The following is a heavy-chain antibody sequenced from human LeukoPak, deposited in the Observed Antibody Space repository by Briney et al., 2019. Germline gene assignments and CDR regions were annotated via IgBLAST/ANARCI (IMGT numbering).Heavy chain of an antibody. Sequence: GGCLRLSCAASGFTFSSSWMSWVRQTPGKGLEWVANVKQDGSEKYYVDSVKGRFTISRDNAKNSLYLQMNSLRAEDTAVYYCASAERWLQHFDYWGQGTLVTVSS. CDR2: VKQDGSEK. CDR1: GFTFSSSW. D-gene: IGHD5-24*01. CDR3: ASAERWLQHFDY. V-gene: IGHV3-7*02. J-gene: IGHJ4*02.